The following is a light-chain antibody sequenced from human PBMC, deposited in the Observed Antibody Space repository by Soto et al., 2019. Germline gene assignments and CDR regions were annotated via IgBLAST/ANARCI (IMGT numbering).Light chain of an antibody. CDR2: EDS. J-gene: IGLJ2*01. CDR3: CSYAGSRVV. V-gene: IGLV2-23*01. Sequence: QSALTPPASVSGSPGQSITISCTGTSGDVGGYNLVSWYRQHPGKAPKVMIYEDSKRPSGVSNRFSGSKSGNTASLTISGLQAEDEADYYCCSYAGSRVVFGGGTKLTVL. CDR1: SGDVGGYNL.